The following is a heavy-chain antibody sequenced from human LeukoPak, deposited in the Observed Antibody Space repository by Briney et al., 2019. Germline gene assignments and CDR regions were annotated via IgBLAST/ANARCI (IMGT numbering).Heavy chain of an antibody. CDR3: ARDHPLPDLRYFDTYFYGMDV. D-gene: IGHD3-9*01. CDR2: ISAYNGNT. Sequence: ASVKVSCKASGYTFTSYGISWVRQAPGQGLEWMGWISAYNGNTNYAQKLQGRVTMTTDTSTSTAYMELRSLRSDGTAVYYCARDHPLPDLRYFDTYFYGMDVWGQGTTVTVSS. CDR1: GYTFTSYG. J-gene: IGHJ6*02. V-gene: IGHV1-18*01.